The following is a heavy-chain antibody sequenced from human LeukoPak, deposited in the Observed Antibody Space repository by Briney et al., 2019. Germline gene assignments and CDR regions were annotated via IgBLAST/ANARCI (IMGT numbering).Heavy chain of an antibody. J-gene: IGHJ4*02. V-gene: IGHV4-39*07. Sequence: SETLSLTCTVSGGSISSSSYYWGWIRQPPGKGLEWIGSIYYSGSTYYNPSLKSRVTISVDTSKNQFSLKLSSVTAADTAVYYCARVTYDSSGYYYYFDHWGQGTLVTVSS. CDR2: IYYSGST. CDR1: GGSISSSSYY. CDR3: ARVTYDSSGYYYYFDH. D-gene: IGHD3-22*01.